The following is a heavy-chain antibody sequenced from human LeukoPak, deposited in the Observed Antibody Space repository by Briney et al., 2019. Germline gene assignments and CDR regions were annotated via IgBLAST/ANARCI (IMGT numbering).Heavy chain of an antibody. V-gene: IGHV4-59*08. CDR1: GGSISSYY. CDR3: ARNLDSGSYYDIPYYFDY. Sequence: PSETLSLTCTVSGGSISSYYWSWIRQPPGKGLEWIGYIYYSGSTNYNPSLKSRVTISVDTSKNQFSLKLSSVTAADTAVYYCARNLDSGSYYDIPYYFDYWGQGTLVTVSS. CDR2: IYYSGST. J-gene: IGHJ4*02. D-gene: IGHD1-26*01.